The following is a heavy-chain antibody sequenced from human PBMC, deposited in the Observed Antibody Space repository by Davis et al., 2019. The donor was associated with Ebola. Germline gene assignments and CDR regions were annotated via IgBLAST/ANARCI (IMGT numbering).Heavy chain of an antibody. V-gene: IGHV3-15*01. CDR2: IKSKTDGGTT. CDR3: TTERGSFGEDIVVVVAAKRDY. Sequence: PGGSLRLSCAASGFTFSNAWMSWVRQAPGKGLEWVGRIKSKTDGGTTDYAAPVKGRFTISRDDSKNTLYLQMNSLKTEDTAVYYCTTERGSFGEDIVVVVAAKRDYWGQGTLVTVSS. CDR1: GFTFSNAW. D-gene: IGHD2-15*01. J-gene: IGHJ4*02.